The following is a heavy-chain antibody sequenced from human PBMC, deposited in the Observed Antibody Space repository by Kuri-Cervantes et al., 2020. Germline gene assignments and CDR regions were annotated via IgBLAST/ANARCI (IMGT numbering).Heavy chain of an antibody. CDR2: IIPIFGTT. D-gene: IGHD6-25*01. CDR3: ARSGQGPSGAFDI. V-gene: IGHV1-69*13. CDR1: GYTFTSYD. J-gene: IGHJ3*02. Sequence: SVKVSCKASGYTFTSYDINWVRQATGQGLEWMGGIIPIFGTTNYAQKFQGRVTITADESTSTAYMELSSLRSEDTAVYYCARSGQGPSGAFDIWGQGTMVTVSS.